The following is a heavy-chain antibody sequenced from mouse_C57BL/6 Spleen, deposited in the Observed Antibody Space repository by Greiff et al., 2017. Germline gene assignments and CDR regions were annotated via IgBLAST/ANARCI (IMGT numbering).Heavy chain of an antibody. D-gene: IGHD4-1*01. V-gene: IGHV1-50*01. J-gene: IGHJ4*01. CDR2: IDPSDSYT. CDR1: GYTFTSYW. CDR3: ASSPLTGPHYAMDY. Sequence: QVQLQQPGAELVKPGASVKLSCKASGYTFTSYWMQWVKQRPGQGLEWIGEIDPSDSYTNYNQKFKGKATLTVETSSSTAYMQLSILTSEDSAVYYCASSPLTGPHYAMDYWGQGTSVTVSS.